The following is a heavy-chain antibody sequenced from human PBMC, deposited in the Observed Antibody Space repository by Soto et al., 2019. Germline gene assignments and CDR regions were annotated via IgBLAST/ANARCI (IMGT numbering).Heavy chain of an antibody. J-gene: IGHJ4*02. CDR2: IYYSGST. V-gene: IGHV4-59*08. CDR3: ARQKDYYDSSGYGY. Sequence: SETLSLTCTVSGGSISSYYWSWIRQPPGKGLEWIGYIYYSGSTNYNPSLKSRVTISVDTSKNQFSLKLSSVTAADTAVYYCARQKDYYDSSGYGYWGQGTLVTVSS. D-gene: IGHD3-22*01. CDR1: GGSISSYY.